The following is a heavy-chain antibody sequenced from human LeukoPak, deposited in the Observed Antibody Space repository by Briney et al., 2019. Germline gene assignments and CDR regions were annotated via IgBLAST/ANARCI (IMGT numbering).Heavy chain of an antibody. J-gene: IGHJ4*02. D-gene: IGHD3-9*01. CDR3: ARGSRYLSSLRYFDWLSTPPIDY. CDR2: ISSSSSYI. CDR1: GFTFSSYS. V-gene: IGHV3-21*01. Sequence: GGSLRLSCAASGFTFSSYSMNWVRQAPGKGLEWVSSISSSSSYIYYADSVKGRFTISRDNAKNSLYLHMNSLRAEDTAVYYCARGSRYLSSLRYFDWLSTPPIDYWGQGTLVTVSS.